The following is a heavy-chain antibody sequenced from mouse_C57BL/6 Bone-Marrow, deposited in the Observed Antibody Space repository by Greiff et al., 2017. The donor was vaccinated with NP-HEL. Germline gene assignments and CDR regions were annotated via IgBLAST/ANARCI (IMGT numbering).Heavy chain of an antibody. D-gene: IGHD2-1*01. CDR1: GFTFSSYA. Sequence: EVQVVESGGGLVKPGGSLKLSCAASGFTFSSYAMSWVRQTPEKRLEWVATISDGGSYTYYPDNVKGRVTISRDNAKNNLYLQMSHLKSEDTAMYYCARDGGLWYQAWFAYWGQGTLVTVSA. V-gene: IGHV5-4*01. J-gene: IGHJ3*01. CDR3: ARDGGLWYQAWFAY. CDR2: ISDGGSYT.